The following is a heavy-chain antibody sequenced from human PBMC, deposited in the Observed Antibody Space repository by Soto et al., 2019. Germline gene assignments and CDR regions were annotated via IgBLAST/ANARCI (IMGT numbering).Heavy chain of an antibody. CDR2: IDPSDSYT. CDR3: ARRRLGDVAAAGTWWFDP. CDR1: GYSFTSYW. V-gene: IGHV5-10-1*01. J-gene: IGHJ5*02. D-gene: IGHD6-13*01. Sequence: PGESLKISCKGSGYSFTSYWISWVRQMPGKGLEWMGRIDPSDSYTNYSPSFQGHVTISADKSISTAYLQWSSLKASDTAMYYCARRRLGDVAAAGTWWFDPWGQGTLVTVSS.